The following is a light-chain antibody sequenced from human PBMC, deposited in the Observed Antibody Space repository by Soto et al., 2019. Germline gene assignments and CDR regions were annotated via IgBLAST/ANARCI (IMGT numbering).Light chain of an antibody. V-gene: IGLV2-8*01. Sequence: QSVLTQPPSASGSPGQSVTISCTGTSSDVGGYNYVSWYQQHPGKAPKLMIYEVNKRSSGVPDRFSGSKSGNTASLTVSGLQAEDEADYYCSAYAGSSTLFGGGTKLTVL. CDR2: EVN. J-gene: IGLJ2*01. CDR1: SSDVGGYNY. CDR3: SAYAGSSTL.